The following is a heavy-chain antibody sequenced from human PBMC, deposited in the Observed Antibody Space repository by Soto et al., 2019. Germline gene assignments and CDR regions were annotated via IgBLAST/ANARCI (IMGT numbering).Heavy chain of an antibody. Sequence: SETLSLTCTVSGGSISSSSYYWGWIRQPPGKGLEWIGSIYYSGSTYYNPSLKSRVTISVDTSKNQFSLKLSSVTAADTAVYYCARQDCSSTSCYMIDYWGQGTLVTVSS. CDR2: IYYSGST. CDR3: ARQDCSSTSCYMIDY. J-gene: IGHJ4*02. D-gene: IGHD2-2*02. V-gene: IGHV4-39*01. CDR1: GGSISSSSYY.